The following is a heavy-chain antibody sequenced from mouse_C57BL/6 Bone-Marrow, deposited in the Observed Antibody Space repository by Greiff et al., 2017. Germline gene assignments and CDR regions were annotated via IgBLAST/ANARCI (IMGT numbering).Heavy chain of an antibody. Sequence: EVQLQQSGTVLARPGASVKMSCKTSGYTFTSYWMHWVKQRPGQGLEWIGAIYPGNSDTSYNQKFKGKATLTAVTSASTAYMELSSLTNEDSAVYYCTITTVVATRFDYWGQGTTLTVSS. CDR2: IYPGNSDT. CDR3: TITTVVATRFDY. V-gene: IGHV1-5*01. D-gene: IGHD1-1*01. J-gene: IGHJ2*01. CDR1: GYTFTSYW.